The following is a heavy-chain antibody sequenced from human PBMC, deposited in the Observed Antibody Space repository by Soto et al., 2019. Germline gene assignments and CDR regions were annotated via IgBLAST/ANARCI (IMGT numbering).Heavy chain of an antibody. J-gene: IGHJ4*02. CDR1: GGSISSGDYY. CDR2: IYYSGST. D-gene: IGHD3-3*01. V-gene: IGHV4-30-4*02. CDR3: ARVGRRPTTSGVVTKTNSYFDY. Sequence: SETLSLTCTVSGGSISSGDYYWSWIRQAPGKGLEWIGYIYYSGSTYYNLSLKSRVTISVDTSKNQFSLKLRSVTAADTAVYHCARVGRRPTTSGVVTKTNSYFDYWGQGTLVTVSS.